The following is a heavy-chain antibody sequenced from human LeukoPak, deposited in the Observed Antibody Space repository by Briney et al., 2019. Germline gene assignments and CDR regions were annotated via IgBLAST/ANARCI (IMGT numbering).Heavy chain of an antibody. CDR1: GGSISSYY. CDR2: IYTSGST. J-gene: IGHJ6*03. V-gene: IGHV4-4*07. D-gene: IGHD7-27*01. CDR3: ARGRTGDGGLYYYYYMDV. Sequence: SETLSLTCTVSGGSISSYYWSWIRQPAGKGLEWIGCIYTSGSTNYNPSLKSRVTMSVDTSKNQFSLKLSSVAAADTAVYYCARGRTGDGGLYYYYYMDVWGKGTTVTVSS.